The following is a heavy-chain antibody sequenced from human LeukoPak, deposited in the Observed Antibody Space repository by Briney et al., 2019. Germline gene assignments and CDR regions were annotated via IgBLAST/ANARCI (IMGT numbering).Heavy chain of an antibody. CDR2: IYYSGST. V-gene: IGHV4-59*08. J-gene: IGHJ6*02. CDR1: GGSFSGYY. D-gene: IGHD5-12*01. Sequence: TSETLSLTCAVYGGSFSGYYWSWIRQPPGKGLEWIGYIYYSGSTNYNPSLKSRVTISVDTSKNQFSLKLSSVTAADTAVYYCAGGTVATMGVLYYYGMDVWGQGTTVTVSS. CDR3: AGGTVATMGVLYYYGMDV.